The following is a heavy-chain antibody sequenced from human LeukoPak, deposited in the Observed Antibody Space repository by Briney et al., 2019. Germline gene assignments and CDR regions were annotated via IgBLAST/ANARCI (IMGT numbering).Heavy chain of an antibody. Sequence: ASVKVSCKASGYTFTGYYMHWVRQAPGQGLGWMGWINPNSGGTNYAQKFQGWVTMTRDTSISTAYMELSRLRSDDTAVYYCARDRGYSSSWYGMYYFDYWGQGTLVTVSS. J-gene: IGHJ4*02. D-gene: IGHD6-13*01. CDR2: INPNSGGT. CDR3: ARDRGYSSSWYGMYYFDY. V-gene: IGHV1-2*04. CDR1: GYTFTGYY.